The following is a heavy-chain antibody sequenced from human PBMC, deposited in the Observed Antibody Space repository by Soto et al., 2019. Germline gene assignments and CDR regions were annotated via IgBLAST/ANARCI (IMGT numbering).Heavy chain of an antibody. CDR1: GGSISSGGYY. J-gene: IGHJ4*02. D-gene: IGHD4-17*01. V-gene: IGHV4-31*03. CDR3: ASGPTGYFDY. CDR2: IYYSGST. Sequence: QVQLQESGPGLVKPSQTLSLTCTVSGGSISSGGYYWSWIRQHPGKGLEWIGYIYYSGSTYYNPSLMIRVTISVYTSKNQYSLYPSSVTAADTAVYYCASGPTGYFDYLGQGTLVTVSS.